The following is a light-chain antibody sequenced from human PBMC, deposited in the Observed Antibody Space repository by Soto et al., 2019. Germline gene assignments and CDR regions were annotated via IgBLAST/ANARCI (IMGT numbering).Light chain of an antibody. CDR2: KAS. CDR3: QHYQSYLWT. V-gene: IGKV1-5*03. Sequence: IQMTQSPSSLSASVGDRVTITCQASQSISFWLAWYQQKPGKAPKVLFYKASTLESGVPSRFSGSGSGTEFTLTINGLQPDDFATYYCQHYQSYLWTFGQGTKVDIK. CDR1: QSISFW. J-gene: IGKJ1*01.